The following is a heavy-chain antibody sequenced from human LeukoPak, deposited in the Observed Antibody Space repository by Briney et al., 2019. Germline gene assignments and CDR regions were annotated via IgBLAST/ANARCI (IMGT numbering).Heavy chain of an antibody. V-gene: IGHV1-69*04. Sequence: ASVKASCKASGGTFSSYAISWVRQAPGQGLEWMGRIIPIFGIANYAQKFQGRVTITADKSTSTAYMELSSLRSEDTAVYYCASYDSSPYYYYGMDVWGQGTTVTVSS. J-gene: IGHJ6*02. CDR2: IIPIFGIA. CDR1: GGTFSSYA. CDR3: ASYDSSPYYYYGMDV. D-gene: IGHD3-22*01.